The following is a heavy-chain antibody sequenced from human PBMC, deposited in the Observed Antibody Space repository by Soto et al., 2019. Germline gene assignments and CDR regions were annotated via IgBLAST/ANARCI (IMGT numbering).Heavy chain of an antibody. CDR3: AKNREYYFGSGNYYDAFDM. J-gene: IGHJ3*02. CDR1: GITFSNYA. V-gene: IGHV3-23*01. Sequence: AGGSLRLSCAASGITFSNYAMSWVRQAPGKGLEWVSSVSGSGGNAYYGDSVKGRFTISRDNSKNTLYLQMNSLRAEDTAVYYCAKNREYYFGSGNYYDAFDMWGQGTMVTVSS. D-gene: IGHD3-10*01. CDR2: VSGSGGNA.